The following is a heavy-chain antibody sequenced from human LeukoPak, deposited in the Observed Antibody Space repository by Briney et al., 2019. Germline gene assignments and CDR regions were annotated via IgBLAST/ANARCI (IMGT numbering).Heavy chain of an antibody. CDR1: GFTFSSYA. D-gene: IGHD6-13*01. CDR2: ISFDGRNR. J-gene: IGHJ4*02. Sequence: GGSLRLSCAASGFTFSSYAMHWVRQAPGKGLEWVALISFDGRNRYYADSVKGRFAISRDNSKNTLYVQMNSLRAEDTAVYYCVRPRGIAAAGIFGAFDYWGQGILVTVSS. V-gene: IGHV3-30*09. CDR3: VRPRGIAAAGIFGAFDY.